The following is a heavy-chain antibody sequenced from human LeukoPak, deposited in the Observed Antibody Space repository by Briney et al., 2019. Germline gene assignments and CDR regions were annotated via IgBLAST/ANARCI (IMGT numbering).Heavy chain of an antibody. CDR1: GFTFSDYY. CDR2: IRKDGSQK. V-gene: IGHV3-7*03. Sequence: GGSLRLSCAASGFTFSDYYMNWVRQAPGKGLEWVANIRKDGSQKYYVDSVEGRFTISRDNAKNSLYLQMNTLRADDTAVYYCTRVSGGYDVSDYWGQGTLVTVSS. J-gene: IGHJ4*02. CDR3: TRVSGGYDVSDY. D-gene: IGHD3-3*01.